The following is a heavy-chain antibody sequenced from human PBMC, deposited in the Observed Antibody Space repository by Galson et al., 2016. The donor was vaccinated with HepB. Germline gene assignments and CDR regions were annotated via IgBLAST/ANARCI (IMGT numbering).Heavy chain of an antibody. D-gene: IGHD6-19*01. Sequence: ETLSLICTVSGVSLSSYYWSWIRQPPGKGLGWIGYIYYSGGSTNYNPSLKSRVTISVDTLKNQFSLKLSSVTAADTAVYFCARVRIAVAENSYFFDSWGQGTLVTVSS. V-gene: IGHV4-59*01. J-gene: IGHJ4*02. CDR2: IYYSGGST. CDR3: ARVRIAVAENSYFFDS. CDR1: GVSLSSYY.